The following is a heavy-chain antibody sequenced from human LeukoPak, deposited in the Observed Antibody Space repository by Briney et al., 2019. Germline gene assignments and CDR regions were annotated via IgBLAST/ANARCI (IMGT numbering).Heavy chain of an antibody. CDR2: IYYSGST. D-gene: IGHD3-22*01. CDR1: GGSISSYY. V-gene: IGHV4-59*12. Sequence: SETLSLTCTVSGGSISSYYWSWIRQPPGKGLEWIGYIYYSGSTNYKSSLKSRVTISVDPSKNQFSLNLSSVTAADTAVYYCAPPPYYYEANGYSVAWGQGTLVTVSS. J-gene: IGHJ5*02. CDR3: APPPYYYEANGYSVA.